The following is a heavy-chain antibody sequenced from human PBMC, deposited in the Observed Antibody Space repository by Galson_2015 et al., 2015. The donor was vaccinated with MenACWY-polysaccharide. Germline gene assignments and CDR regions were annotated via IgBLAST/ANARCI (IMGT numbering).Heavy chain of an antibody. D-gene: IGHD6-19*01. CDR1: GFTFSDYY. CDR2: ISSSSGII. V-gene: IGHV3-11*01. J-gene: IGHJ3*02. Sequence: SLRLSCAASGFTFSDYYMSWIRQAPGKGLECISHISSSSGIIYYADSVKGRFTISRDNAKNSLYLQMNSLRAEDTAMYYCARSAGLDIWGQGTMVTVSS. CDR3: ARSAGLDI.